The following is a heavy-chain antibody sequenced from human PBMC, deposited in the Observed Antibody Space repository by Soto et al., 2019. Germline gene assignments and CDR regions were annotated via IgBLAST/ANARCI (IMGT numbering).Heavy chain of an antibody. CDR3: ARARITGTTVDY. Sequence: GGSLRLSCAASEFTFSNYAMSWVRQAPGKGLEWVANIKQDGSEKYYVDSVKGRFTISRDNAKNSLYLQMNSLRAEDTAVYYCARARITGTTVDYWGQGTLVTVSS. D-gene: IGHD1-7*01. V-gene: IGHV3-7*01. CDR1: EFTFSNYA. J-gene: IGHJ4*02. CDR2: IKQDGSEK.